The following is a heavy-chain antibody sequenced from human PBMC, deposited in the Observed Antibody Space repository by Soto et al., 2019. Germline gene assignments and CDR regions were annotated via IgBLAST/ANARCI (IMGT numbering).Heavy chain of an antibody. D-gene: IGHD3-16*01. Sequence: QVQLQESGPGLVKPSETLSLTCTVSGGSISSYYWCWTRQPAGKGLEWIGRFYPTGKTNYNPSLQSRLTMSADTSRNQFSLNLTSVTAADMAVYYCARCGLDYGMDVWGQGTTVTVSS. CDR2: FYPTGKT. J-gene: IGHJ6*02. V-gene: IGHV4-4*07. CDR1: GGSISSYY. CDR3: ARCGLDYGMDV.